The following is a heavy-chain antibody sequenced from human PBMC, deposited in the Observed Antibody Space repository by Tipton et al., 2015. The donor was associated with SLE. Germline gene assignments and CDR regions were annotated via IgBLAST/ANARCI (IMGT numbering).Heavy chain of an antibody. CDR3: ARGYSSSAGRGPLQY. V-gene: IGHV3-7*04. CDR1: GFTFSSYW. J-gene: IGHJ4*02. D-gene: IGHD6-6*01. Sequence: SLRLSCAGSGFTFSSYWMSWVRQAPGKGLEWVANIKQDGSERYYVDSVKGRFTISRDNAKSSLYLHMNSLRVEDTAVYYCARGYSSSAGRGPLQYWSQGTLVTVSS. CDR2: IKQDGSER.